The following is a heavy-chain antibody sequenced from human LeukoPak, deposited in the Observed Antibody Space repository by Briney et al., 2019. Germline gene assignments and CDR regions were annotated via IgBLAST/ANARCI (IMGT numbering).Heavy chain of an antibody. Sequence: ASVKVSCKASGYTFTGYYMHWVRQAPGQGLEWMGWINPNSGGTNYAQKFQGRVTMTTDTSTSTAYMELRSLRSDDTAVYYCARVRSGGSGSSHEYYFDYWGQGTLVTVSS. J-gene: IGHJ4*02. D-gene: IGHD3-10*01. CDR2: INPNSGGT. V-gene: IGHV1-2*02. CDR1: GYTFTGYY. CDR3: ARVRSGGSGSSHEYYFDY.